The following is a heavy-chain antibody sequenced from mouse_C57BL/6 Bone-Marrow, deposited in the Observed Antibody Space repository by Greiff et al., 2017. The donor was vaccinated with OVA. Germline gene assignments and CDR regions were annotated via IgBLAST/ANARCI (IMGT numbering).Heavy chain of an antibody. V-gene: IGHV1-59*01. CDR2: IDPSDSYT. J-gene: IGHJ1*03. Sequence: QVQLQQPGAELVRPGTSVKLSCKASGYTFTSYWMHWGKQRPGQGLEWIGVIDPSDSYTNYNQKFKGKATLTVDTSSSTAYMQLSSLTSEDSAVYYCAREVYWYFDVWGTGTTVTVSS. CDR1: GYTFTSYW. CDR3: AREVYWYFDV.